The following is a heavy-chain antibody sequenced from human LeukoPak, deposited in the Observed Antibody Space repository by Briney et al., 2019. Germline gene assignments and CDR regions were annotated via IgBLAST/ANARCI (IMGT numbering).Heavy chain of an antibody. D-gene: IGHD6-19*01. J-gene: IGHJ5*02. CDR1: GFTFSSYS. V-gene: IGHV3-21*01. CDR3: ARDSSGWYNWFDP. Sequence: PGGPLRLSCAASGFTFSSYSMNWVRQAPGKGLEWVSSISSSSSYIYYADSVKGRFTISRDNAKNSLYLQMNSLRAEDTAVYYCARDSSGWYNWFDPWGQGTLVTVSS. CDR2: ISSSSSYI.